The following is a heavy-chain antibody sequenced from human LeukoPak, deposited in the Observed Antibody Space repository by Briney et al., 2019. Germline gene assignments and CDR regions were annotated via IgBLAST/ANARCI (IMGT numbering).Heavy chain of an antibody. Sequence: GGSLRLSCATSGFLFSSYWMSWVRQAPGKGLEWVANIKQDGSEKYYVDSVKGRFTISRDNAKNSLYLQMNSLRAEDTAVYYCARIAAAGFDYWGQGTLVTVSS. CDR2: IKQDGSEK. D-gene: IGHD6-13*01. J-gene: IGHJ4*02. V-gene: IGHV3-7*01. CDR1: GFLFSSYW. CDR3: ARIAAAGFDY.